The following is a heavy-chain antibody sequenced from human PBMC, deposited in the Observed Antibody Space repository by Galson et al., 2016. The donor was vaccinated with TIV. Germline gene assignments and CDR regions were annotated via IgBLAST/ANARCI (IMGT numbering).Heavy chain of an antibody. D-gene: IGHD1-14*01. J-gene: IGHJ3*02. CDR3: ARQTPLTDAFDI. Sequence: QSGAEVKKPGESLTISCKTSGYRFTNSWISWVRHVPGKGREWVGRISPSDGYTNYGPSFQGHVTISTDKSISTSYLQWSSLTASDRAIYYCARQTPLTDAFDIWGPGTLVSVSS. CDR1: GYRFTNSW. CDR2: ISPSDGYT. V-gene: IGHV5-10-1*01.